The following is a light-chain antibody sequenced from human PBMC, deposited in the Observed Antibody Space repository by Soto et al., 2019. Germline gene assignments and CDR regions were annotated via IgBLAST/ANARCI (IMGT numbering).Light chain of an antibody. Sequence: QSALTQPASVSGSPGQSITISCTGTSSEIGGYNYVSWYQQYPGKAPKVMIYDVSNRPSGVSNRFSGSKSGNTASLTISGLQAEDEADYYCSSYTSSSTLEVFGTGTKVTVL. CDR3: SSYTSSSTLEV. CDR1: SSEIGGYNY. J-gene: IGLJ1*01. CDR2: DVS. V-gene: IGLV2-14*01.